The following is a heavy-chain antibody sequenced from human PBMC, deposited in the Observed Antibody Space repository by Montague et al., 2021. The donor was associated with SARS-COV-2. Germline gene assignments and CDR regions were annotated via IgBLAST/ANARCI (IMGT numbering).Heavy chain of an antibody. CDR2: IDWDYYK. CDR3: ARVRYFDTTFDY. V-gene: IGHV2-70*01. CDR1: GFSLSTSGMC. Sequence: AKPTQTLTLTCTFSGFSLSTSGMCVSWIRQPPGKALEWLALIDWDYYKFYSTSLKTRLTISKDTSKNQVVLTMTNMDPVDTATYYCARVRYFDTTFDYWGQGTLVTVSS. J-gene: IGHJ4*02. D-gene: IGHD3-9*01.